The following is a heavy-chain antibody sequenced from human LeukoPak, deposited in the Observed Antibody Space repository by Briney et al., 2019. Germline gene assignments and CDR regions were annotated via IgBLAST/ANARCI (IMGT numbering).Heavy chain of an antibody. CDR1: GFTFSSTG. D-gene: IGHD3-3*01. J-gene: IGHJ4*02. CDR3: ATEGEEWTNFDY. Sequence: PGRSLRLSCVASGFTFSSTGLHWVRQAPGKGLEWVAMISPDGTKTFYTDSMNGRLTISRDNSNNTLYLQMNSLRVEDTALYYCATEGEEWTNFDYWGQGTLVIVSS. CDR2: ISPDGTKT. V-gene: IGHV3-30*04.